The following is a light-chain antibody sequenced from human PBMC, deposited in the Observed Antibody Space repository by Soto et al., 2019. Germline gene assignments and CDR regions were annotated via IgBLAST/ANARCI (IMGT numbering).Light chain of an antibody. CDR2: EVS. Sequence: QSALTQPASVSGSPGQSITISCTGTSRDVGGYKYVSWYQQHPGKAPKLIIYEVSKRPSGVSNRFSGSKSGNTASLTISGLQAEDEADYYCTSYRGSSTLVFGGGTKLTVL. CDR1: SRDVGGYKY. V-gene: IGLV2-14*01. J-gene: IGLJ2*01. CDR3: TSYRGSSTLV.